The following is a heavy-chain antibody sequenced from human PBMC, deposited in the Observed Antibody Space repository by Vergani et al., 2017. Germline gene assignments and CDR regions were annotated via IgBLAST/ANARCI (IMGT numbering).Heavy chain of an antibody. V-gene: IGHV1-46*01. CDR3: AGDSHRWQSADR. CDR2: LNHSGGST. CDR1: GYTFTNYY. D-gene: IGHD6-13*01. Sequence: QVLLVQSGAAVKQPGASVRVSCKTSGYTFTNYYLHWVRQAPGQGLEWMGILNHSGGSTTYEQQFQGRLTMTRDTSTSTVYMDLSNLRSEDTAVYYCAGDSHRWQSADRWGQGRLGSVSS. J-gene: IGHJ5*02.